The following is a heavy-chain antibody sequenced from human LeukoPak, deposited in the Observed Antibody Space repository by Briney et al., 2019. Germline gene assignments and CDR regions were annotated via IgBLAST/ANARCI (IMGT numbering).Heavy chain of an antibody. J-gene: IGHJ3*02. D-gene: IGHD3-22*01. CDR2: IYYTGST. CDR3: ARGTNYYDSSGYYYRAFDI. Sequence: SETLSLTCTVSGGSFSTYYWNWIRQPPGKGLEWIGYIYYTGSTNYNPSLKSRVTISVDTSKNQFSLKLSSVTAADTAVYYCARGTNYYDSSGYYYRAFDIWGQGTMVTVSS. CDR1: GGSFSTYY. V-gene: IGHV4-59*08.